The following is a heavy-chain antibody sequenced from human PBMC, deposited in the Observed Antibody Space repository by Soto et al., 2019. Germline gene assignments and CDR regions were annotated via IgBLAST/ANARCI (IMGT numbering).Heavy chain of an antibody. J-gene: IGHJ6*03. D-gene: IGHD2-15*01. CDR1: GGSISSRNYY. V-gene: IGHV4-39*01. CDR2: IYYSGST. Sequence: SETLSLTCTVSGGSISSRNYYWGWIRQSPGKGLEWIATIYYSGSTYYNPSLKGRVTMSVDTSKNQFSLKLSSVTAADTAVYYCARQSRSGSSRYAGYMDVWGKGTTVTVSS. CDR3: ARQSRSGSSRYAGYMDV.